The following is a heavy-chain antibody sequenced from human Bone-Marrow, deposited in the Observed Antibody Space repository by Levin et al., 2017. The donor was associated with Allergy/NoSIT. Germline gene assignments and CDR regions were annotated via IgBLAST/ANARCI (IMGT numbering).Heavy chain of an antibody. CDR1: GFTFNNAW. V-gene: IGHV3-15*01. D-gene: IGHD2-2*01. CDR3: TWPHCSSTSCFVF. CDR2: IKSKTDGGTT. J-gene: IGHJ4*02. Sequence: LSLTCAGSGFTFNNAWMDWIRQAPGKGLEWVGRIKSKTDGGTTDYAAPVKGRFTISRDDSQNTLFVQMNSLKTEDTAMYYCTWPHCSSTSCFVFWGQGTLVTVSS.